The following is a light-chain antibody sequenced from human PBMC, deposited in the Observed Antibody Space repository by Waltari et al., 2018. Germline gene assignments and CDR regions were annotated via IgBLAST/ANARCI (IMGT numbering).Light chain of an antibody. CDR3: SSYGGSNNFAV. Sequence: QSALTQPPSASGSPGQSVTISCTGTSSDVGAYDYVSLYQQHPGKAPKFIIYDVNKRPSGVPDRFSGSKSGNTASLTVSGLQAEDEADYYCSSYGGSNNFAVFGGGTKLTVL. CDR1: SSDVGAYDY. V-gene: IGLV2-8*01. CDR2: DVN. J-gene: IGLJ2*01.